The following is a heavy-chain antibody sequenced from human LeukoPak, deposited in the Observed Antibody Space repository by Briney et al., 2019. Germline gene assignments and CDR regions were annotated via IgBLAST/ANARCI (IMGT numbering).Heavy chain of an antibody. CDR1: GFTFTTYA. CDR3: ASNPDQLTGDGDAFDI. Sequence: GGSLRLSCAASGFTFTTYAMSWVRQAPGKGLEWVSLISGSGGGTYYADSVKGRFTISRDNSKNMVYLQVNSLRADDTAVYYCASNPDQLTGDGDAFDIWGQGTMVTVSS. D-gene: IGHD7-27*01. V-gene: IGHV3-23*01. CDR2: ISGSGGGT. J-gene: IGHJ3*02.